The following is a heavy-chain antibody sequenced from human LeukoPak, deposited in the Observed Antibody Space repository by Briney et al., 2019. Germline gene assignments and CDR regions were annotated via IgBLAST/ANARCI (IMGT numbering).Heavy chain of an antibody. V-gene: IGHV4-39*01. D-gene: IGHD3-16*02. CDR2: IYYSGST. Sequence: PSETLSLTCTVSGGSISSSSYYWGWIRQPPGKGLEWIGSIYYSGSTYYNPSLKSRVTISVDTSKNQFSLKLSSVTAADTAVYYCARTPYDYVWGSYPQDVWGKGTTVTISS. J-gene: IGHJ6*04. CDR1: GGSISSSSYY. CDR3: ARTPYDYVWGSYPQDV.